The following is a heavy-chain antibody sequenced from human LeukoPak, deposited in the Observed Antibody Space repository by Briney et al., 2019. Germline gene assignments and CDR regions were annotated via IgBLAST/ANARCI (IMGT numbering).Heavy chain of an antibody. CDR3: ARVNAGDCSGGSCFLPYFDY. Sequence: PSETLSPTCTVSGGSISSGDYYWSWIRQPPGKGLEWIGYIYYSGSTYYNPSLKSRVTISVDTSKNQFSLKLSSVTAADTAVYYCARVNAGDCSGGSCFLPYFDYWGQGTLVTVFS. J-gene: IGHJ4*02. CDR1: GGSISSGDYY. CDR2: IYYSGST. V-gene: IGHV4-30-4*01. D-gene: IGHD2-15*01.